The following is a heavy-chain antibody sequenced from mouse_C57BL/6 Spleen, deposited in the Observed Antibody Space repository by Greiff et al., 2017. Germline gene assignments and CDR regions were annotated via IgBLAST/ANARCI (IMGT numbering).Heavy chain of an antibody. CDR2: IDPSDSYT. Sequence: QVQLQQPGAELVRPGTSVKLSCKASGYTFTSYWMHWVKQRPGQGLEWIGVIDPSDSYTNYNQKFKGKATLTVDTSSSTAYMQLSSLTSEDSAVYYCARRYSNYGAMDYWGQGTSVTVSS. D-gene: IGHD2-5*01. CDR3: ARRYSNYGAMDY. V-gene: IGHV1-59*01. CDR1: GYTFTSYW. J-gene: IGHJ4*01.